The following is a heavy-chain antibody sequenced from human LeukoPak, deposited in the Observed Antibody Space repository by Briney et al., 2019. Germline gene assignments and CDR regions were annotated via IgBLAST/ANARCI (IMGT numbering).Heavy chain of an antibody. CDR2: ISAYNGDT. Sequence: ASVKVSCKASGYTCATYGISWVRQAPGQGLEWMGWISAYNGDTNYAQKFQDRVTMTTDTSTSTAYMELRSLRSDDTAVYYCARGPHSSNFYFFDYWGQGTLVTVSS. D-gene: IGHD6-13*01. CDR3: ARGPHSSNFYFFDY. CDR1: GYTCATYG. J-gene: IGHJ4*02. V-gene: IGHV1-18*01.